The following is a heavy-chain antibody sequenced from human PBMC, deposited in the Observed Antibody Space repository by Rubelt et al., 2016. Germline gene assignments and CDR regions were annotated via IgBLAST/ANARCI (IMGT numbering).Heavy chain of an antibody. Sequence: QVQLVQSGAEVKKPGASVKVSCKASGYTFTSYGISWVRQAPGQGLEWMGWISAYNDNTNYAQKRQGRVTMTTDTSTSTAYMELRSLGSDDTAVYYCARDVGGNSVLYYFDYWGQGTLVTVSS. J-gene: IGHJ4*02. V-gene: IGHV1-18*01. D-gene: IGHD4-23*01. CDR1: GYTFTSYG. CDR2: ISAYNDNT. CDR3: ARDVGGNSVLYYFDY.